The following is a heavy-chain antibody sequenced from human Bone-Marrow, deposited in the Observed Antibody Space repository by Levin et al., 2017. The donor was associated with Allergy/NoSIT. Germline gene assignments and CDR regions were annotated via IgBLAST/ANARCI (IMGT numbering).Heavy chain of an antibody. CDR3: ARVLSDSIGWYHFDY. Sequence: GESLKISCAASGFTVSTNYMSWVRQTPGKGLEWVSMISGGGSTYYTDSLKGRFTISRDKSKNTVYLQMISLRAEDTAVYYCARVLSDSIGWYHFDYWGQGTLVTVSS. V-gene: IGHV3-66*01. J-gene: IGHJ4*02. D-gene: IGHD6-19*01. CDR2: ISGGGST. CDR1: GFTVSTNY.